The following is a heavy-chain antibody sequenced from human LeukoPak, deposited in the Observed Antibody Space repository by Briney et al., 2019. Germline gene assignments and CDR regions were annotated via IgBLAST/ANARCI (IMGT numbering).Heavy chain of an antibody. Sequence: PSETLSVTCAVSGGSISSSYWWSWVRQPPGEGLEWISEIHHSGSTHYNPSLKSRVTISVDTSKNQFSLKLSSVTAADTAVYYCASEAVAGTYYYYYYMDVWGKGTTVTISS. J-gene: IGHJ6*03. D-gene: IGHD6-19*01. CDR1: GGSISSSYW. CDR3: ASEAVAGTYYYYYYMDV. CDR2: IHHSGST. V-gene: IGHV4-4*02.